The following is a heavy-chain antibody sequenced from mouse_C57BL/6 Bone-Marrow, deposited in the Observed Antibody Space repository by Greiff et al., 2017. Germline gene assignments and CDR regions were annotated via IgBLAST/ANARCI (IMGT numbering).Heavy chain of an antibody. D-gene: IGHD2-4*01. J-gene: IGHJ4*01. V-gene: IGHV2-3*01. CDR2: IWGDGST. Sequence: QVQLKQSGPGLVAPSQSLSITCTVSGFSLTSYGVSWVRQPPGKGLEWLGVIWGDGSTNYHSALISRLSISKDNSKSQVFLKLNSLQTDDTATYYCAKKGIYYDYDAFYYYAMDYWGQGTSVTVSS. CDR1: GFSLTSYG. CDR3: AKKGIYYDYDAFYYYAMDY.